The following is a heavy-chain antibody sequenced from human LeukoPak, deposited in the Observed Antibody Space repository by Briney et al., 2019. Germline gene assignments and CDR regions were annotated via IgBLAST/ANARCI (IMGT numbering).Heavy chain of an antibody. CDR2: ISSSSSTI. Sequence: PGGSLRLSCAASGFTFSSYSMNWVRQAPGKGLEWVSYISSSSSTIYYADSVKGRFTISRDNAKNSLYLQMNSLRAEDTAVYYCARFGGNYYYHYYMDVWGKGTTVTVSS. CDR3: ARFGGNYYYHYYMDV. CDR1: GFTFSSYS. D-gene: IGHD3-10*01. J-gene: IGHJ6*03. V-gene: IGHV3-48*01.